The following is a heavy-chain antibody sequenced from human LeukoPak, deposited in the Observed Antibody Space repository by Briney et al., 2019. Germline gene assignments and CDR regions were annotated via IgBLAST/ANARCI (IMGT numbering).Heavy chain of an antibody. J-gene: IGHJ4*02. CDR3: AKAYPTYYYGSGSYLTPFDY. CDR2: ISSTSGYI. V-gene: IGHV3-21*04. D-gene: IGHD3-10*01. Sequence: GGSLRLSCAASGFTFSNYIMNWVRQAPGKGLEWVSSISSTSGYIYYADSVKGRFTISRDNAKNTLYLQMNSLRAEDTAVYYCAKAYPTYYYGSGSYLTPFDYWGQGTLVTVSS. CDR1: GFTFSNYI.